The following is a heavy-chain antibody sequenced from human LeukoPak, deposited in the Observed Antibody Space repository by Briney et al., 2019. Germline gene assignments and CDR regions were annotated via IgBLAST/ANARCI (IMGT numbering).Heavy chain of an antibody. V-gene: IGHV1-69*04. CDR3: ARVRYSSGWYGGDY. J-gene: IGHJ4*02. CDR1: GGTFSSYA. Sequence: WASVKVSCKASGGTFSSYAISWVRQAPGQGLEWMGRIIPILGIANYAQKFQGRVTITADKSTSTAYMELSSLRSEDTAVYYCARVRYSSGWYGGDYWDQGTLVTVSS. D-gene: IGHD6-19*01. CDR2: IIPILGIA.